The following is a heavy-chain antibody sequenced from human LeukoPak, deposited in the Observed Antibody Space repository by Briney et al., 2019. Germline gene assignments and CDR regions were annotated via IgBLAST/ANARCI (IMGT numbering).Heavy chain of an antibody. CDR3: ATDHSVTTGEDDAFDI. CDR2: IIPIFGTA. J-gene: IGHJ3*02. Sequence: SVKVSCKASGGTFSSYAISWVRQAPGQGLEWMGGIIPIFGTANYAQKFQGRVTITADESTSTAYMELSSLRSEDTAVYYCATDHSVTTGEDDAFDIWGQGTMVTVSS. D-gene: IGHD4-17*01. CDR1: GGTFSSYA. V-gene: IGHV1-69*13.